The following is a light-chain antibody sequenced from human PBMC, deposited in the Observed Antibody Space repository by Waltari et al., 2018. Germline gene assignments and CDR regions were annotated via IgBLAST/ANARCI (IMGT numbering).Light chain of an antibody. V-gene: IGKV3-20*01. CDR1: QSINNNY. CDR2: GAS. J-gene: IGKJ4*01. CDR3: QQYGSSPLT. Sequence: EIVLTQSPGTLSLSPGERVTLSCRASQSINNNYLAWYQQRPGQATRLLIYGASSRATGTPDRFSGRGSGTDFTLTISRLEPEDFAVYHCQQYGSSPLTFGGGTKVEIK.